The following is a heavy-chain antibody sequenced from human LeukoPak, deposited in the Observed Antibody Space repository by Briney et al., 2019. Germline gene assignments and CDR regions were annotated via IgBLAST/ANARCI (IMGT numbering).Heavy chain of an antibody. J-gene: IGHJ4*02. CDR3: ARGQVGYGEFDY. CDR2: ISGSGGNT. D-gene: IGHD4-17*01. V-gene: IGHV3-23*01. Sequence: PGGSLRLSCAASGFTFSNYAMNWVSQAPGKGLEGVSAISGSGGNTDYSGSVKGRFTISRDNSKNTLYLQMNSLRAEDTAVYYCARGQVGYGEFDYWGQGTLVTVSS. CDR1: GFTFSNYA.